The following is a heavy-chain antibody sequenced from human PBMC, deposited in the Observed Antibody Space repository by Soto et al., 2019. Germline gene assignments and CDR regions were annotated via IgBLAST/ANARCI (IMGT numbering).Heavy chain of an antibody. CDR2: ISSDGSST. CDR3: AAEGTGKFTY. J-gene: IGHJ4*02. V-gene: IGHV3-74*03. D-gene: IGHD1-1*01. Sequence: EVQLVESGGGLVQPGGSLRLSCAASGFTFSGSWMHWVRQAPGKGLVWVSRISSDGSSTTYADSVKGRFTISRDNAKNMLYLQMNSLRAEDTAVYYCAAEGTGKFTYWGEGTLATVSS. CDR1: GFTFSGSW.